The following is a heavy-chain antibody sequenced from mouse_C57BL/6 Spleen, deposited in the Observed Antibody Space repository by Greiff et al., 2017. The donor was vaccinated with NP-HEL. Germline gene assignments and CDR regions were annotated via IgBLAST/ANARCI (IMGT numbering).Heavy chain of an antibody. V-gene: IGHV5-9*01. J-gene: IGHJ3*01. Sequence: LKESGGGLVKPGGSLKLSCAASGFTFSSYTMSWVRQTPEKRLEWVATISGGGGNTYYPDSVKGRFTISRDNAKNTLYLQMSSLRSEDTALYYCARHRDGSSSWFAYWGQGTLVTVSA. CDR1: GFTFSSYT. CDR2: ISGGGGNT. D-gene: IGHD1-1*01. CDR3: ARHRDGSSSWFAY.